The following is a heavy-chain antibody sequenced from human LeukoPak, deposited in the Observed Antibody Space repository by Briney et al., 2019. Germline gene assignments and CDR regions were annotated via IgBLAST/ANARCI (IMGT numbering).Heavy chain of an antibody. CDR2: IYSGGST. V-gene: IGHV3-53*01. J-gene: IGHJ3*02. Sequence: GGSLRLSCAASGFTVSSNYMSWVRQAPGKGLEWVSVIYSGGSTYYADSVKGRFTISRDNSKNTLYLQMNSLRAEDTAVYYCAKDVRQYYYDSSGAAAFDIWGQGTMVTVSS. D-gene: IGHD3-22*01. CDR3: AKDVRQYYYDSSGAAAFDI. CDR1: GFTVSSNY.